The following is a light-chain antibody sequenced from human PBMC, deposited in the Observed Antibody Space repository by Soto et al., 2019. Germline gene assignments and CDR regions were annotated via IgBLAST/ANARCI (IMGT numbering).Light chain of an antibody. CDR1: SSNIGSKT. CDR2: TND. Sequence: QSVLTQPPSASGTPGQRVTISGSGSSSNIGSKTVNWYQQLPGTAPKLLIYTNDQRPSGVPDRFSGSKSGTSASLAISGLQAEDGADYYCAAWDDSLNGRVFGGGTKLTVL. J-gene: IGLJ2*01. V-gene: IGLV1-44*01. CDR3: AAWDDSLNGRV.